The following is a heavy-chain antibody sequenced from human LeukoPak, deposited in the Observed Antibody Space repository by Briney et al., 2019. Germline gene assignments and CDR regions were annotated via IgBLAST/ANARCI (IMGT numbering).Heavy chain of an antibody. V-gene: IGHV3-23*01. CDR3: AKAVSSGWYYFDY. J-gene: IGHJ4*02. CDR1: GFIFSSYA. Sequence: PGGSLRLSCAASGFIFSSYAMSWVRQAPGKGLEWVSAISGSGGSTYYADSVKGRFTISRDNSKNTLYLQMNSLRAEDTAVYYCAKAVSSGWYYFDYWGQGTLVTVSS. D-gene: IGHD6-19*01. CDR2: ISGSGGST.